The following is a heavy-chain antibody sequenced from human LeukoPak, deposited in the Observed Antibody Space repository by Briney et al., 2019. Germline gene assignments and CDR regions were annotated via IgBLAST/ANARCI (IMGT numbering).Heavy chain of an antibody. CDR1: GSNXNTYG. V-gene: IGHV1-18*01. D-gene: IGHD2-2*01. CDR3: VRLPLGYCSSTSCLD. J-gene: IGHJ4*02. Sequence: ASVKVSCKASGSNXNTYGISWVRQGPGQGLGWMGCSSISTGNTKYAQKLQDRVTMTTDTSTSTAYLYLRDLRSDDTAGYYCVRLPLGYCSSTSCLDWGQGTLVTVCS. CDR2: SSISTGNT.